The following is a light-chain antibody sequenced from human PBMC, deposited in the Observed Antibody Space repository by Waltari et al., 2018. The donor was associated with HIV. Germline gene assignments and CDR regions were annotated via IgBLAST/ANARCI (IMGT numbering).Light chain of an antibody. CDR1: ALPKQN. J-gene: IGLJ1*01. CDR3: QSADSSGTYV. CDR2: KDS. Sequence: SYELTQPPSVSVSPGQTARITCSGDALPKQNAYWYQQKPGQAPVLVIYKDSERPSGIPERFSGSSSGTKVTLTISGVQAEDEADYYCQSADSSGTYVLGTGTKVTVL. V-gene: IGLV3-25*03.